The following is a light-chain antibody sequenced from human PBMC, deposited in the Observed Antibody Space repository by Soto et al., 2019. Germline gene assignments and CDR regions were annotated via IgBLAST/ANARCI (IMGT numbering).Light chain of an antibody. CDR2: SAS. CDR3: QQYGGTVPWT. V-gene: IGKV3-20*01. CDR1: QSVTSSY. Sequence: EVVLTQSPGTLSLSPGERATLSCRASQSVTSSYLAWYQQKPGQAPRLLIYSASSRATGFPDRFSGSGSGTDFTLSISRLEPEDFAVYYCQQYGGTVPWTFGQGAKVEIK. J-gene: IGKJ1*01.